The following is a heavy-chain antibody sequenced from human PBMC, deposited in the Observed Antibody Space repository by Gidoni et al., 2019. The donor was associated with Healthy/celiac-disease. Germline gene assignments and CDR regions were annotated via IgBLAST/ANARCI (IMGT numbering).Heavy chain of an antibody. J-gene: IGHJ4*02. CDR2: IYYSGST. CDR3: ARPYDSSGYYTY. Sequence: QLQLQESGPGLVKPSETLSLTCTVSGGSISSSSYYWGWSRQPPGKGLEWIGSIYYSGSTYYNPSLKSRVTISVDTSKNQFSLKLSSVTAADTAVYYCARPYDSSGYYTYWGQGTLVTVSS. D-gene: IGHD3-22*01. CDR1: GGSISSSSYY. V-gene: IGHV4-39*01.